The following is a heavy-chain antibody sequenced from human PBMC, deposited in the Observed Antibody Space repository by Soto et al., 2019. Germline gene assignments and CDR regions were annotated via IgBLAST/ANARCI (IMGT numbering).Heavy chain of an antibody. V-gene: IGHV4-39*01. CDR3: ARQVDARGSYYDFWSGYFGGRNYGMDV. J-gene: IGHJ6*02. D-gene: IGHD3-3*01. Sequence: PSETLSLTCTVSGGSISSSSYYWGCIRQPPGKGLEWIGSIYYSGSTYYNPSLKSRVTISVDTSKNQFSLKLSSVTAADTAVYYCARQVDARGSYYDFWSGYFGGRNYGMDVWGQGTTVTVSS. CDR2: IYYSGST. CDR1: GGSISSSSYY.